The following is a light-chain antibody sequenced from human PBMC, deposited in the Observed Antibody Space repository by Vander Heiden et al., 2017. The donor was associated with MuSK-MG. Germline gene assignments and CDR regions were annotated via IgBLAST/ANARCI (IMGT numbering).Light chain of an antibody. CDR2: EVT. CDR3: CSDTGSSPVV. V-gene: IGLV2-23*02. J-gene: IGLJ2*01. CDR1: SSDVGSYNL. Sequence: PGQSITISCTGTSSDVGSYNLVSWYQHHPGKAPKLMIYEVTKRPSGVYPRFSGSKSGTTASLTISGLQAEDEADYYCCSDTGSSPVVFGGGTKLTVL.